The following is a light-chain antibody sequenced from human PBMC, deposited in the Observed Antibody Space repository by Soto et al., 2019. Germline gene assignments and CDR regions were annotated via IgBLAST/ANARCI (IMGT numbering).Light chain of an antibody. CDR3: QQHSHWPPWT. V-gene: IGKV1-39*01. J-gene: IGKJ1*01. Sequence: DIQMTQSPSSLSASVGDRVTITCRASQTIGTYLNWYQQKPGKAPKLLIYAASSLQSGVPSRFSGSGSGTDFTLTISSLQPEDFAVYYCQQHSHWPPWTFGQGTRVEIQ. CDR1: QTIGTY. CDR2: AAS.